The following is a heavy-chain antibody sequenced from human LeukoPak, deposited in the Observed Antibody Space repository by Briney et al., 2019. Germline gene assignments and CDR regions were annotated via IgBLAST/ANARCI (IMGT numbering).Heavy chain of an antibody. CDR3: ARPLRAGTAITTYYFDY. D-gene: IGHD1-1*01. CDR2: ISYDGSNK. J-gene: IGHJ4*02. V-gene: IGHV3-30-3*01. CDR1: GFTFSSYA. Sequence: PGGSLRLSCAASGFTFSSYAMHWVRQAPGKGLEWVAVISYDGSNKYYADSVKGRFTISRDNSKNTLYLQMNSLRAEDTAVYYCARPLRAGTAITTYYFDYWGQGTLVTVSS.